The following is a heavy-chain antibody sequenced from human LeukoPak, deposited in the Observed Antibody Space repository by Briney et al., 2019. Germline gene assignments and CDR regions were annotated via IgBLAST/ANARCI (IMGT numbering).Heavy chain of an antibody. CDR3: ARVAVASRPNWFDP. V-gene: IGHV1-46*01. J-gene: IGHJ5*02. CDR1: GYIFTSYH. CDR2: INPSSDGK. D-gene: IGHD6-6*01. Sequence: ASVKVSCKASGYIFTSYHIHWVRQAPGQGLEWVGIINPSSDGKSYAERFQGGFTFTRDTSTSTAYMELRSLTSEDTAVYFCARVAVASRPNWFDPWGQGTLVTVSS.